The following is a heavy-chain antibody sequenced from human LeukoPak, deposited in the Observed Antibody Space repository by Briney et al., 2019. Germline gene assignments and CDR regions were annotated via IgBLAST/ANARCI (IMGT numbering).Heavy chain of an antibody. Sequence: SETLSLTCTVSGGSISSGDYYWSWIRQPPGKGLEWIGYIYYSGSTYYNPSLKSRVTISVDTSKNQFSLKLSSVTAADTAVYYCAREYGDDNWFDPWGQGTLITVSS. CDR1: GGSISSGDYY. J-gene: IGHJ5*02. V-gene: IGHV4-30-4*01. D-gene: IGHD2-21*02. CDR2: IYYSGST. CDR3: AREYGDDNWFDP.